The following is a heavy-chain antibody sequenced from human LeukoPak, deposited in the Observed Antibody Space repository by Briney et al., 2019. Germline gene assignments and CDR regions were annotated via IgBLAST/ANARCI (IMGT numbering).Heavy chain of an antibody. D-gene: IGHD6-19*01. CDR2: MNPNSGGT. CDR1: GYTFTGYY. Sequence: ASVKVSCKASGYTFTGYYMRWVRQAPGQGLEWMGWMNPNSGGTNYAQKFQGRVTMTRDTSISTAYMELSRLRSDDTAVYYCARDHAQRGWYLTSDYYFDYWGQGTLVTVSS. V-gene: IGHV1-2*02. CDR3: ARDHAQRGWYLTSDYYFDY. J-gene: IGHJ4*02.